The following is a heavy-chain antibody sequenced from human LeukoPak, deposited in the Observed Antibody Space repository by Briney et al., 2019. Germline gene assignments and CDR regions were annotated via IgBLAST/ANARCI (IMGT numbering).Heavy chain of an antibody. J-gene: IGHJ4*02. CDR3: AKDAAGPEY. D-gene: IGHD6-13*01. CDR2: ISASGSNT. CDR1: GLTFSSYS. Sequence: PGGSLRLSCAASGLTFSSYSMAWVRQAPGKGLEWLSHISASGSNTDYADSVKGRFTISRDNSKNTLFLQMNSLRAEDTAVYYCAKDAAGPEYWGQGTLVTDSS. V-gene: IGHV3-23*01.